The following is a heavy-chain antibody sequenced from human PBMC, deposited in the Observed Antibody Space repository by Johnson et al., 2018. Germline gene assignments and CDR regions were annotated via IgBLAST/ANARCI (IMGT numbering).Heavy chain of an antibody. Sequence: QVQLVESGGGVVQPGRSLRLSCAASGFTFSSYGMHWVRQAPGKGLEWVAVISYDGSNKYYADSVKGRFTISRDNSKNTLYLQMNSLRAEDTAVYYCAKDTSYYYYYMDGWGKATTVTVSS. J-gene: IGHJ6*03. CDR2: ISYDGSNK. CDR3: AKDTSYYYYYMDG. CDR1: GFTFSSYG. D-gene: IGHD3-16*01. V-gene: IGHV3-30*18.